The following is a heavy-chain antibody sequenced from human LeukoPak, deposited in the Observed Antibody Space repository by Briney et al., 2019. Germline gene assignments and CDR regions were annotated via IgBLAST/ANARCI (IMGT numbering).Heavy chain of an antibody. J-gene: IGHJ4*02. CDR1: GGSISSSIYY. V-gene: IGHV4-39*01. CDR2: IYYSGTT. CDR3: ARQFITGTARGNFDY. D-gene: IGHD1-7*01. Sequence: SETLSLTCTVSGGSISSSIYYWGWLRQPPGKGLEWIGSIYYSGTTYYNPSLTSRVTISVDTSKNQFSLNLLSVTAADTAVYYCARQFITGTARGNFDYWGQGTLVTVSS.